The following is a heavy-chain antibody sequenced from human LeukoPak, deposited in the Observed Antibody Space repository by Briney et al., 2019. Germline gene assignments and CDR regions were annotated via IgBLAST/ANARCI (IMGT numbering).Heavy chain of an antibody. CDR1: GGSISSGGYY. V-gene: IGHV4-31*03. Sequence: SETLSLTCTVSGGSISSGGYYWRWIRQHPGKGLEWIGYIYYSGSTYYNPSLKSRVTISVDTSKNQFSLKLSSVTAADTAVYYCARDRTGTYYYYGMDVWGQGTMVTVSS. J-gene: IGHJ6*02. D-gene: IGHD1-1*01. CDR3: ARDRTGTYYYYGMDV. CDR2: IYYSGST.